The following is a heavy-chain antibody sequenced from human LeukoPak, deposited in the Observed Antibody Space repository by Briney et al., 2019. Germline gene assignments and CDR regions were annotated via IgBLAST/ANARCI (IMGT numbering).Heavy chain of an antibody. V-gene: IGHV4-34*01. CDR3: ARGRGYDFWSGYSGHYFDY. J-gene: IGHJ4*02. D-gene: IGHD3-3*01. CDR1: GGSFSGYY. Sequence: SETLSLTCAVYGGSFSGYYWSWIRQPPGKGLEWIGEINHSGSTNYNPSLKSRVTISVDTSKNRFSLKLSSVTAADTAVYYCARGRGYDFWSGYSGHYFDYWGQGTLVTVSS. CDR2: INHSGST.